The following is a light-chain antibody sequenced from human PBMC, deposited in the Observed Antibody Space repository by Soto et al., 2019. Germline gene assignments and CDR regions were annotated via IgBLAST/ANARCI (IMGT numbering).Light chain of an antibody. V-gene: IGKV1-39*01. J-gene: IGKJ4*01. Sequence: DIQMTQSPSSLSASVGDRVTITCRASQSISSYLNWYQQKPGKAPKLLIYAASSLQSGVPSRFSGSGSGTDFTLTISSLQPEDFATYYCQQSYDTPALTFDGGTKVEIK. CDR2: AAS. CDR3: QQSYDTPALT. CDR1: QSISSY.